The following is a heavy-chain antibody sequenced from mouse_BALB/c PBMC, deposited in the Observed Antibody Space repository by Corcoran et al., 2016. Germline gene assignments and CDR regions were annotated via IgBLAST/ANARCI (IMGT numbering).Heavy chain of an antibody. CDR2: INTYTGEP. Sequence: QNQLVQSGAELKKHGETAKISCKASGYTFTNYGMNWVKHAPGKGSNWMDRINTYTGEPTYADDFKGRFAFSLETSARTAYLQINNLKNEDTATYFCPREPKALDYFGQGTSVTVSS. J-gene: IGHJ4*01. CDR3: PREPKALDY. V-gene: IGHV9-3-1*01. CDR1: GYTFTNYG.